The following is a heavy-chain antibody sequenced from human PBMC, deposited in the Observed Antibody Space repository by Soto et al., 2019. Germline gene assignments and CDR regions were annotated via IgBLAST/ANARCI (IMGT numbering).Heavy chain of an antibody. D-gene: IGHD6-13*01. V-gene: IGHV4-39*01. CDR2: IYYSGST. CDR3: ARHHPVASSWSRVLEYGMDV. CDR1: GGSISSSSYY. Sequence: SETLSLTCTVSGGSISSSSYYWVWIRQPPGKGLEWIGSIYYSGSTYYNPSLKSRVTISVDTSKNQFSLKLSSVTAADTAVYYCARHHPVASSWSRVLEYGMDVWGQGTPVTVSS. J-gene: IGHJ6*02.